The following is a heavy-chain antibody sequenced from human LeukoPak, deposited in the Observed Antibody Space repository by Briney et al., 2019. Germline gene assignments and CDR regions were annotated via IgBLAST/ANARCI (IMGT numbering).Heavy chain of an antibody. CDR3: ARGPYYAAGSFDY. CDR2: ITIDRGDT. J-gene: IGHJ4*02. D-gene: IGHD3-10*01. Sequence: HPGGSLRLSCAASGFNFSSNWMHWVRHAPGKGLVWVSRITIDRGDTVYADSVKGRFTVSRDNAKDTLYLQMNSLTVEDTAVYYCARGPYYAAGSFDYWGQGTLVTVSS. CDR1: GFNFSSNW. V-gene: IGHV3-74*01.